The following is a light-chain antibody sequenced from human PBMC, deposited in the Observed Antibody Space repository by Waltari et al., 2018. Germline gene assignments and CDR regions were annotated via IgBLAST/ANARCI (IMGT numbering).Light chain of an antibody. CDR3: QQYMTNSWT. Sequence: DIQMTQSPSSLSASVGDRVTITCRASQSISVFLNWYQQKPGKAPKLLIYAASTLHIGVPSRFSGSGSGTDFTLTINNLQPEDFATYSCQQYMTNSWTFGQGTRVEVK. CDR2: AAS. CDR1: QSISVF. V-gene: IGKV1-39*01. J-gene: IGKJ1*01.